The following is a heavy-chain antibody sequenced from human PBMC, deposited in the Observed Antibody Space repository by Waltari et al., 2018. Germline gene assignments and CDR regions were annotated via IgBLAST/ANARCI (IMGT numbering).Heavy chain of an antibody. V-gene: IGHV3-7*01. J-gene: IGHJ4*02. D-gene: IGHD4-4*01. CDR1: GFTFSTDW. Sequence: EVHLVESGGGLVQPGGSLRLSCAASGFTFSTDWMTWVRQAPGKGLEWLANIKGDGSQKNYVDSVKGRFTISRDTANNSLYLQMNSLRAEDTAVYYCARDPHYSNFDYWGQGTLVTVSS. CDR3: ARDPHYSNFDY. CDR2: IKGDGSQK.